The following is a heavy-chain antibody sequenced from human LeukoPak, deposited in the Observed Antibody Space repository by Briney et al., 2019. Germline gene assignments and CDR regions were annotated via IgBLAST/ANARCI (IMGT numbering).Heavy chain of an antibody. Sequence: ASVKASCKASGYTFTNYGISWVRQAPGQGLEWRGWIGTDNGNTKYAQKLQGRVTMTTDTSTTTAYMELRSLRSHDTAVYYCARDGLVRGVIGSFDIWGQGTMVTVSS. CDR1: GYTFTNYG. D-gene: IGHD3-10*01. CDR2: IGTDNGNT. V-gene: IGHV1-18*01. CDR3: ARDGLVRGVIGSFDI. J-gene: IGHJ3*02.